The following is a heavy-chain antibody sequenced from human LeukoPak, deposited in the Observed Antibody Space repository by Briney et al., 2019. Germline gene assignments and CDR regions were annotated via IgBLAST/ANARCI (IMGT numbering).Heavy chain of an antibody. CDR1: GASIRSSSYY. V-gene: IGHV4-39*01. CDR2: IYYSGST. Sequence: SETMSLTCTVSGASIRSSSYYWGWIRQPPGKGLEWIGTIYYSGSTYYNPSLKSRVTISVDTSKNQFSLKLSSVTAADTAVYYCASGYYYDSGGYFPLDYWGQGTLVTGSS. CDR3: ASGYYYDSGGYFPLDY. J-gene: IGHJ4*02. D-gene: IGHD3-22*01.